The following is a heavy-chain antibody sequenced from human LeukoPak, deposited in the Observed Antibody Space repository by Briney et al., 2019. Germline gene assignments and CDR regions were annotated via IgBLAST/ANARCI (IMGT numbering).Heavy chain of an antibody. CDR3: ACKPGIAVAGTLGAFDI. J-gene: IGHJ3*02. CDR1: GYTFTSYG. V-gene: IGHV1-18*01. Sequence: ASVKVSCKASGYTFTSYGISWVRQAPGQGLEWMGWISAYNGNTNYAQKLQGRVTMTTDTSTSTAYMELRSLRSDDTAVYYCACKPGIAVAGTLGAFDIWGQGTMVTVSS. D-gene: IGHD6-19*01. CDR2: ISAYNGNT.